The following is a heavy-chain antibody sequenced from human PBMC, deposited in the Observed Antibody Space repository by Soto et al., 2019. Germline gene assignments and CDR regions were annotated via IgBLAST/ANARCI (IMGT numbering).Heavy chain of an antibody. J-gene: IGHJ3*02. CDR1: GFTFGDYA. CDR2: IRSKAYGGTT. CDR3: SRIVSSGYGSGAFDI. V-gene: IGHV3-49*03. Sequence: GGSLRLTCTASGFTFGDYAMSWFRQAPGKGLEWVGFIRSKAYGGTTEYAASLKGRLTISRDDSKGIAYLQMNSLKTEDTAVYYCSRIVSSGYGSGAFDIRGQGTMVTGSS. D-gene: IGHD3-22*01.